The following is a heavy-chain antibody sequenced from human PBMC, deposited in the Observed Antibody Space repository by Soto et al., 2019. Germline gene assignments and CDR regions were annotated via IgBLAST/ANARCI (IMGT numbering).Heavy chain of an antibody. CDR3: ARDPSTTGYYGLDV. Sequence: GGSLRLSCAASGLTVKSFQMNWVRQPPGKGLEWVSVIYSGGVTYYADSVKGRFTITRDISRNSIYLQMSSLRAEDTAIYYCARDPSTTGYYGLDVWGQGTTVTVSS. J-gene: IGHJ6*02. CDR2: IYSGGVT. CDR1: GLTVKSFQ. V-gene: IGHV3-53*01.